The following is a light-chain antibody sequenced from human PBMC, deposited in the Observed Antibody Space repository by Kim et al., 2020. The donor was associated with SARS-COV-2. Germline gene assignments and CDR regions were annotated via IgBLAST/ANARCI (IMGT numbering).Light chain of an antibody. V-gene: IGLV3-19*01. CDR2: GKN. CDR1: SLRTYY. J-gene: IGLJ2*01. Sequence: SSELTQDPAVSVALGQTVRITCQGDSLRTYYTTWYQQRPGQAPVLVIYGKNNRPSGIPDRFSGSSSGNTASLTITGAQAEDEADYYCSSRDSSGNLVVFGGGTQLTVL. CDR3: SSRDSSGNLVV.